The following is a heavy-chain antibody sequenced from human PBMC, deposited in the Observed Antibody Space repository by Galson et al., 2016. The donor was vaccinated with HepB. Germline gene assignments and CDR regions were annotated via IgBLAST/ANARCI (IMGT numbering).Heavy chain of an antibody. V-gene: IGHV3-23*01. CDR3: AGSYSGRKGASDI. Sequence: SLRLSCAASGFTFASYTMSWIRQAPGKGLEWVSALSGNSDDSYYADSIMGRFTISRDNSKNTVDLQMNSLRAEDTAVYYCAGSYSGRKGASDIWGQGPMVTVSS. J-gene: IGHJ3*02. D-gene: IGHD1-26*01. CDR2: LSGNSDDS. CDR1: GFTFASYT.